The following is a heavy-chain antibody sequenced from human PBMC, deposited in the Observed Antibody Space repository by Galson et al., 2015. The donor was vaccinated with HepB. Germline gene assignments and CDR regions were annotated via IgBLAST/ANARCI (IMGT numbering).Heavy chain of an antibody. V-gene: IGHV3-11*06. D-gene: IGHD6-13*01. Sequence: SLRLSCAASGFTFSDSYMSWIRQAPGTGLEWVSYISSSSSYTNYAASVKGRFTISRDNAKNSLYQQMNSLRAEDTAVYYCARDFANSSSWYYRGNDAFDIWGQGTMVTVAS. CDR3: ARDFANSSSWYYRGNDAFDI. CDR1: GFTFSDSY. CDR2: ISSSSSYT. J-gene: IGHJ3*02.